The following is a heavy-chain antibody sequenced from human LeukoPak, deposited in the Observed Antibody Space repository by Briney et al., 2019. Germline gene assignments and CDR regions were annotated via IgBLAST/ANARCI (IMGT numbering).Heavy chain of an antibody. V-gene: IGHV3-30*18. CDR2: ISYDGSNK. CDR3: AKRWAYGSGSYTSDFDC. CDR1: GFTFSSYG. D-gene: IGHD3-10*01. J-gene: IGHJ4*02. Sequence: GGSLRLSCAASGFTFSSYGMHWVRQAPGKGLEWVAVISYDGSNKYYADSVKGRFTISRDNSKNTLYLQMNSLRAEDTAVYYCAKRWAYGSGSYTSDFDCWGQGTLVTVSS.